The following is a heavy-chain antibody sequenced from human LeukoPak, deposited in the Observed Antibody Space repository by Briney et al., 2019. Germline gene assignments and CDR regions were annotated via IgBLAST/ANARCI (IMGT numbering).Heavy chain of an antibody. V-gene: IGHV3-48*03. CDR3: ARDLYGAFDI. D-gene: IGHD2-8*01. CDR1: GFTFSDYE. Sequence: GRSLRLSCAASGFTFSDYEMNWVRQAPGKGLEWVSYTSSRGTSISYADSVKGRFTISRDNAKNALYLQMNSLRAEDTAVYYCARDLYGAFDIWGQGTVVTASP. J-gene: IGHJ3*02. CDR2: TSSRGTSI.